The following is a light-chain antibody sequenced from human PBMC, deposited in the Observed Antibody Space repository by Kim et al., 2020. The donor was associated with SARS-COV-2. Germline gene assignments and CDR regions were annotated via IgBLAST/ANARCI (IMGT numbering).Light chain of an antibody. Sequence: EIVLTQSPGTLSLSPVERATLSCRASQSVSSSYLAWYQQKPGQAPRLLIYGASSRDTGIPDRFSGSGSGTDFTLTISRLEPEDFAVYYWQQYGSSPPYTFGEGTKLEI. CDR1: QSVSSSY. CDR2: GAS. J-gene: IGKJ2*01. V-gene: IGKV3-20*01. CDR3: QQYGSSPPYT.